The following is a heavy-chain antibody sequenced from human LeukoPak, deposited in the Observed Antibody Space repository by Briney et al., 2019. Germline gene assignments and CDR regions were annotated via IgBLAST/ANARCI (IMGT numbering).Heavy chain of an antibody. J-gene: IGHJ5*02. CDR2: INTNTGNP. V-gene: IGHV7-4-1*02. CDR3: ARDPADDYGDPP. CDR1: GFTFTSHG. D-gene: IGHD4-17*01. Sequence: AGGSLRLSCAASGFTFTSHGISWVRQAPGQGLEWMGWINTNTGNPTYAQGFTGRFVFSLDTSVSTAYLQISSLKAEDTAVYYCARDPADDYGDPPWGQGTLVTVSS.